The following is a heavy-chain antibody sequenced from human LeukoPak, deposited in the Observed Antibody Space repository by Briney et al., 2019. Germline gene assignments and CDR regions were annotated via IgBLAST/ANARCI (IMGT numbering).Heavy chain of an antibody. CDR1: GYTFSSND. CDR3: AREGNRSSDSSASYPLDY. CDR2: MNPHSGNT. Sequence: ASVKVSCKASGYTFSSNDINCVRQATGQGLEWMGWMNPHSGNTGYAQKFQGRVTITRNSSISTTYMELSSLRSEDTAVYYCAREGNRSSDSSASYPLDYWGQGTLVTVSS. J-gene: IGHJ4*02. D-gene: IGHD1-26*01. V-gene: IGHV1-8*01.